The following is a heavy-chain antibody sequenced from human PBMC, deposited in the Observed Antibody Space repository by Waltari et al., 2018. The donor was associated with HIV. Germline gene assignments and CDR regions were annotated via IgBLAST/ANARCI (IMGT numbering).Heavy chain of an antibody. CDR2: IYYSGST. V-gene: IGHV4-39*01. D-gene: IGHD3-22*01. CDR1: GGPISSSSYY. J-gene: IGHJ4*02. CDR3: ARHSLTYYYDSSGYSVAFDY. Sequence: QLQLQESGPGLVKPSETLSLTCTVSGGPISSSSYYWGWIRQPPGKGLEWMGSIYYSGSTYYNPSLKSRVTISVDTSKNQFSLKLSSVTAADTAVYYCARHSLTYYYDSSGYSVAFDYWGQGTLVTVSS.